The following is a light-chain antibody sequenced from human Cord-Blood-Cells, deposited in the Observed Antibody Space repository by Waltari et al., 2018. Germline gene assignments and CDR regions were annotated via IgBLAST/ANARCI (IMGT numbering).Light chain of an antibody. CDR2: DAS. Sequence: ELVLTQYPATLSLSPGERATLSCRASQSVSSYLAWYQQKPGQAPMLLIYDASNRATGSPARFSGSGSGTDFTLTISSLEPEDFAVYYCQQRSNWLTFGGGTKVEIK. CDR3: QQRSNWLT. J-gene: IGKJ4*01. V-gene: IGKV3-11*01. CDR1: QSVSSY.